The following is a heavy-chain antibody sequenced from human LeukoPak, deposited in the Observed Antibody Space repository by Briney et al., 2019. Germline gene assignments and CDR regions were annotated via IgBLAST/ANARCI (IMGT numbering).Heavy chain of an antibody. V-gene: IGHV3-48*03. D-gene: IGHD2-15*01. CDR2: ISSSSSTI. Sequence: PGGSLRLSCAASGFTFSTYEMNWVRQAPGKGLEWVSYISSSSSTIYYADSVKGRFTISRDNAKNSLYLQMNSLRAEDTAVYYCARVGNGRSWDYWGQGTLVSVSS. CDR3: ARVGNGRSWDY. J-gene: IGHJ4*02. CDR1: GFTFSTYE.